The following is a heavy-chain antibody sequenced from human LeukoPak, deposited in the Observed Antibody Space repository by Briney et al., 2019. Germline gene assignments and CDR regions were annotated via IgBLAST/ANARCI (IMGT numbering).Heavy chain of an antibody. CDR3: ARDGARYSGSYYNDY. V-gene: IGHV3-64*01. Sequence: GGSLRLSCAASGFTFSSSDMQWVRQAPGKGLEYVSAISGNGGTTYYANSVKGRFTISRDNSKNTLYLQMGSLRAEDMAVYYCARDGARYSGSYYNDYWGQGTLVTVSS. CDR1: GFTFSSSD. D-gene: IGHD1-26*01. CDR2: ISGNGGTT. J-gene: IGHJ4*02.